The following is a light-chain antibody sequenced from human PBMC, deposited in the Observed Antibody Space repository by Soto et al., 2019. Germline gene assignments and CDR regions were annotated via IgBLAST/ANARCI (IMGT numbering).Light chain of an antibody. Sequence: EIVLTQSPATLSLSPGERATLSCRASQSVSSYLAWYQHKPGQAPRLLIYDASNRATGIPARFSGSGSGTDVTLTNSSLEPEDFAVYYCQQRSNWPRTFGQGTKVEIK. CDR2: DAS. CDR1: QSVSSY. V-gene: IGKV3-11*01. J-gene: IGKJ1*01. CDR3: QQRSNWPRT.